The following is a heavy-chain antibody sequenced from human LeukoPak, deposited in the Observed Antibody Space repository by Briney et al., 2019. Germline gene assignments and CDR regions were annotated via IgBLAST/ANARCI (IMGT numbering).Heavy chain of an antibody. CDR3: ATKPIAVARY. J-gene: IGHJ4*02. CDR2: INHSGST. Sequence: SETLSLTCAVSGGSISSGGYSWSWIRQPPGKGLEWIGYINHSGSTNYSPSLKSRVTISVDTSKNQFSLKLSSVTAADTAVYYCATKPIAVARYWGQGTLVTVSS. D-gene: IGHD6-19*01. CDR1: GGSISSGGYS. V-gene: IGHV4-30-2*01.